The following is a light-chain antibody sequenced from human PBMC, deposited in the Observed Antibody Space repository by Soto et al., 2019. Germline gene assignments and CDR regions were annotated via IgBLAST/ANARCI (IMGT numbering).Light chain of an antibody. CDR1: QNVRTF. CDR3: QQYGMT. J-gene: IGKJ1*01. CDR2: GAS. V-gene: IGKV3-20*01. Sequence: EIVLTNSPSTLSLSPGERATLSCRASQNVRTFLDWYQQKPGQAPRLLIYGASSRATGIPDRFSGSGSGTDFTLTISRLEPEDFAVYYCQQYGMTFGQGTKVDIK.